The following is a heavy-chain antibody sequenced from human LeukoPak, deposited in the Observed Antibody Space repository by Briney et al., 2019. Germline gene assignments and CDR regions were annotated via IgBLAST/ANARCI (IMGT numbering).Heavy chain of an antibody. J-gene: IGHJ4*02. V-gene: IGHV1-24*01. D-gene: IGHD3-10*01. CDR2: FDPEDGET. CDR1: GYTLTELS. CDR3: ARDQYYYGSGSYLRPDY. Sequence: ASVKVSCKVSGYTLTELSMHWVRQAPGKGLEWMGGFDPEDGETIYAQKFQGRVTMTRDTSTSTVYMELSSLRSEDTAVYYCARDQYYYGSGSYLRPDYWGQGTLVTVSS.